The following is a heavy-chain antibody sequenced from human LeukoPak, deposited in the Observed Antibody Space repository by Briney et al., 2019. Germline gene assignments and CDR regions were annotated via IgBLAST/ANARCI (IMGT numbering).Heavy chain of an antibody. J-gene: IGHJ6*04. D-gene: IGHD3-10*02. CDR2: ISSSGSTI. CDR3: AELDITMIGGV. CDR1: GFPFSSYE. Sequence: GGSLRLSCAASGFPFSSYEMNWVRQAPGKGLEWVSYISSSGSTIYYADSVKGRFTISRDNAKNSLYLQMNSLRAEDTAVYYCAELDITMIGGVWGKGTTVTISS. V-gene: IGHV3-48*03.